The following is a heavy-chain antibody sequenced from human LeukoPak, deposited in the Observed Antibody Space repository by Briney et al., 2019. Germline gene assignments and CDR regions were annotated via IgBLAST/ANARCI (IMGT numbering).Heavy chain of an antibody. J-gene: IGHJ4*02. V-gene: IGHV3-21*01. CDR3: ARAKDMD. CDR1: GFTFSTYS. Sequence: GGSLRLSCRTSGFTFSTYSMNWVRQAPGKGLEWVASSRSYSGDIYYADSVKGRFTISRDNAKNTLYLQMNSLRADDTAIYYCARAKDMDWGQGTLVTVSS. CDR2: SRSYSGDI.